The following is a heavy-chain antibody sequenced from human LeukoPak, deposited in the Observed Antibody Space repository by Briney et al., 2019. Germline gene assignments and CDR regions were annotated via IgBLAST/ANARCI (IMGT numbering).Heavy chain of an antibody. J-gene: IGHJ4*02. CDR1: GFTFSSYG. CDR3: ARDQMYTSDFGAPDY. CDR2: IWYDGYNK. D-gene: IGHD6-19*01. V-gene: IGHV3-33*01. Sequence: GGSLRLSCAASGFTFSSYGMHWVRQAPGKGLEWVAVIWYDGYNKYYADSVKGRFTTSRDNSKNTLYLQMNSLRPEDSAVYYCARDQMYTSDFGAPDYWGQGTLVTVSS.